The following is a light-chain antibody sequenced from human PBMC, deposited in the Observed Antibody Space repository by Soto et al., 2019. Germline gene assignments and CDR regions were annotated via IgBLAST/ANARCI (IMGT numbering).Light chain of an antibody. CDR3: CSYAGTYTGV. CDR1: SSDVGRYSY. J-gene: IGLJ1*01. Sequence: QSALTQRRSVSGSPGQSVSISCTGTSSDVGRYSYVSWYQQHPGKAPKLMIYDVSERPSGVPDRFSGSKSGNTASLTISGLQAEDEADYYCCSYAGTYTGVFGTGTKVNVL. CDR2: DVS. V-gene: IGLV2-11*01.